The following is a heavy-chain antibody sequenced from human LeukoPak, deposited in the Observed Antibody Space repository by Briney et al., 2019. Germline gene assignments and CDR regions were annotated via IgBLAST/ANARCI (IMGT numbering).Heavy chain of an antibody. CDR2: ISSSGSTI. D-gene: IGHD3-3*01. V-gene: IGHV3-48*03. CDR3: TRNYDFWSGPPAGYGMDV. J-gene: IGHJ6*02. CDR1: GFTFSSYE. Sequence: GGSLRLSCAASGFTFSSYEMNWVRQAPGKGLEWVSYISSSGSTIYYADSVKGRFTISRDNAKNSLYLQMNSLRAEDTAVYYCTRNYDFWSGPPAGYGMDVWGQRTTVTVSS.